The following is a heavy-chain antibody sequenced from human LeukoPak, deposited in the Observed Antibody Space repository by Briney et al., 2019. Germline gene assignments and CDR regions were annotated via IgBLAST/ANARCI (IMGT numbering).Heavy chain of an antibody. V-gene: IGHV4-34*01. CDR2: INHSGST. CDR3: ARGGGPAVVIATWGHWFDP. J-gene: IGHJ5*02. D-gene: IGHD2-21*01. Sequence: SETLSLTCAVYGGSFSGYYWSWIRQPPGKGLEWIGEINHSGSTNYNPSLKSRVTISVDTSKNQFSLKLSSVTAADTAVYYCARGGGPAVVIATWGHWFDPWGQGTLVTVSS. CDR1: GGSFSGYY.